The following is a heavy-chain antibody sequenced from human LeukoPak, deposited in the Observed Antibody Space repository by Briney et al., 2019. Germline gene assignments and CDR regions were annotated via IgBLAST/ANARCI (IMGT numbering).Heavy chain of an antibody. Sequence: PGGSLRLSCTASGFTFSHYEMNWVRQAPGKGLEWISFITTSGSTTYYADSVKGRFTISRDNSKNTLYLQMNSLRADDTAVYYCAKERTGGWPFDYWGQGTLVTVSS. CDR2: ITTSGSTT. V-gene: IGHV3-48*03. CDR3: AKERTGGWPFDY. D-gene: IGHD6-19*01. J-gene: IGHJ4*02. CDR1: GFTFSHYE.